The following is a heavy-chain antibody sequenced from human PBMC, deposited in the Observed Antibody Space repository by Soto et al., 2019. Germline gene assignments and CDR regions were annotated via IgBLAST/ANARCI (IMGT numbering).Heavy chain of an antibody. Sequence: QVQLVQSGAEVKKPGSSVRVSCKASGGTLSNYGISWVRQAPGQGLEWMGGIIPVFGTANYAQKFQGRVTITADESKTSVYMDVTELRCEDSAESDWSRGEGTKIVGTTYYAMDVWGQGTTVSVSS. CDR3: SRGEGTKIVGTTYYAMDV. D-gene: IGHD1-26*01. J-gene: IGHJ6*02. CDR1: GGTLSNYG. CDR2: IIPVFGTA. V-gene: IGHV1-69*12.